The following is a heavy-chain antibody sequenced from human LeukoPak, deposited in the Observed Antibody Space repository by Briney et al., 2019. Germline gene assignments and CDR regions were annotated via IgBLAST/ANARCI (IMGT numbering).Heavy chain of an antibody. CDR3: ARLAISLAAAGSFAY. CDR2: IYYSGST. J-gene: IGHJ4*02. Sequence: SETLSLTCTVSGGSIRSYYWSWIRQPPGKGLEWIGYIYYSGSTNYNPSLKSRVAISVDTSKNQFSLKLSSVTAADTAVYYCARLAISLAAAGSFAYWGQATLVTVSS. V-gene: IGHV4-59*08. D-gene: IGHD6-13*01. CDR1: GGSIRSYY.